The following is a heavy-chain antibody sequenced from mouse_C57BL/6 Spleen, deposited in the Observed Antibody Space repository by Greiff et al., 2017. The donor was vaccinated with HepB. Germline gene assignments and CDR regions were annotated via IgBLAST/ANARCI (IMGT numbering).Heavy chain of an antibody. J-gene: IGHJ3*01. CDR1: GYTFTDYN. Sequence: EVQLQESGPELVKPGASVKIPCKASGYTFTDYNMDWVKQSHGKSLEWIGDINPNNGGTIYNQKFKGKATLTVDKSSSTAYMELRSLTSEDTAVYYCARKAYYSNYPSFAYWGQGTLVTVSA. D-gene: IGHD2-5*01. CDR3: ARKAYYSNYPSFAY. CDR2: INPNNGGT. V-gene: IGHV1-18*01.